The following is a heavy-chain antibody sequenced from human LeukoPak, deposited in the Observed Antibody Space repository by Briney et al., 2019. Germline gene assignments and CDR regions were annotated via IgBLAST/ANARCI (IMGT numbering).Heavy chain of an antibody. D-gene: IGHD3-22*01. CDR2: IYSGGST. Sequence: PGGSLRLSCAASGFTVSSNYMSWVRQAPGKGLEGVSVIYSGGSTYYADSVKGRFTISRDNSKNTLYLQMNSLRAEDTAVYYCARETYYYDSSGYGSAFDIWGQGTMVTVSS. J-gene: IGHJ3*02. V-gene: IGHV3-53*01. CDR3: ARETYYYDSSGYGSAFDI. CDR1: GFTVSSNY.